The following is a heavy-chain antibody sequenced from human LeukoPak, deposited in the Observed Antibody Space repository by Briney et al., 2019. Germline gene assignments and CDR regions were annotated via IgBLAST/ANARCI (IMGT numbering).Heavy chain of an antibody. V-gene: IGHV1-2*02. J-gene: IGHJ3*02. CDR1: GYTFTGYY. CDR3: AQDYVTVTKFFPDAFDI. CDR2: INPNSGGT. Sequence: GASVKVSCKASGYTFTGYYMRWVRQAPGQGLEWIGWINPNSGGTNYAQKFQGRVTMTRDTSISTAYMELSRLRSDDTAVYYCAQDYVTVTKFFPDAFDIWGQGTMVTVSS. D-gene: IGHD4-17*01.